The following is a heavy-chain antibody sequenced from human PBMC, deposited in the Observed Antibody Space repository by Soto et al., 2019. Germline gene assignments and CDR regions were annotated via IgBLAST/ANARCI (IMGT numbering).Heavy chain of an antibody. J-gene: IGHJ4*02. CDR2: IYYNGNT. Sequence: QVQLQESGPGLVKPSETLSLTCSVSGGSISNHYWSWIRQPPGKGLEWIGYIYYNGNTNYNPSLNSRITMSVDTSMNQISLTLTTVTAADTAVYYCTRANWYSEYWGQGTLVTVSS. D-gene: IGHD7-27*01. CDR3: TRANWYSEY. CDR1: GGSISNHY. V-gene: IGHV4-59*11.